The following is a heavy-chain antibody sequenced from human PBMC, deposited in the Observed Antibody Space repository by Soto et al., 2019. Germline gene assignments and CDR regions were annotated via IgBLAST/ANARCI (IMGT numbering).Heavy chain of an antibody. V-gene: IGHV3-21*01. D-gene: IGHD2-8*01. CDR2: IDGSSTYI. Sequence: EVQLVESGGGLVKPGGSLRLSCAASGFTFSTYTISWVRQAPGKGLEWVSSIDGSSTYIYYAASVKGRFTISRDNAKNSLYLQMNSLRAEGTAVYYCARGSLRVSYDYWGQGTLVPVSS. CDR1: GFTFSTYT. J-gene: IGHJ4*02. CDR3: ARGSLRVSYDY.